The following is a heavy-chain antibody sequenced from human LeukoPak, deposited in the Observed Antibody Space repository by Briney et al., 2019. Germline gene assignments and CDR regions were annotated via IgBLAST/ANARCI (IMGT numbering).Heavy chain of an antibody. Sequence: SETLSLTCAVSGGSVSSSNWWSWVRQPPGKGLEWIGEIYHSGSTNYNPSLKSRVTISVDKSKNQFSLKLSSVTAADTAVYYCASDTYYHDSSGYYYNVFDYWGQGTLVTVSS. D-gene: IGHD3-22*01. CDR2: IYHSGST. CDR1: GGSVSSSNW. J-gene: IGHJ4*02. V-gene: IGHV4-4*02. CDR3: ASDTYYHDSSGYYYNVFDY.